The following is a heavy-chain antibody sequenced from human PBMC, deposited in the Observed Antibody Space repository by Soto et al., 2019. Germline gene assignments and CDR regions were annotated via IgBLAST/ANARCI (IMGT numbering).Heavy chain of an antibody. J-gene: IGHJ2*01. CDR1: GGIFSSYA. D-gene: IGHD6-6*01. Sequence: QVQLVQSGAEVKKPGSSVKVSCKVSGGIFSSYAIGWVRQSPGQGLEWMAGIIHITGTTNRAQKFQGRVTVTADESTTTVYMELSSRPAEDTAVYYCASEYSSSFKYLYFDVWGRCTLVTVSS. CDR3: ASEYSSSFKYLYFDV. CDR2: IIHITGTT. V-gene: IGHV1-69*01.